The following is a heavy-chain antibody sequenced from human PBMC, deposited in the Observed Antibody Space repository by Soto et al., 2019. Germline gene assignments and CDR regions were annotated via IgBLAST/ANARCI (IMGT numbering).Heavy chain of an antibody. J-gene: IGHJ4*02. CDR2: ISGGDGNT. V-gene: IGHV3-23*01. CDR3: AKDHDSGAYYYDY. CDR1: GFTFSSYA. D-gene: IGHD3-22*01. Sequence: EVQLLESGGGLVQPGGSLRLSCAASGFTFSSYAKSWVRQAPGKGLEWVSTISGGDGNTYFADSVKGRFTISRDNSKNTLYVQNNSLRAEDTAVYYCAKDHDSGAYYYDYWGQGTLVTVSS.